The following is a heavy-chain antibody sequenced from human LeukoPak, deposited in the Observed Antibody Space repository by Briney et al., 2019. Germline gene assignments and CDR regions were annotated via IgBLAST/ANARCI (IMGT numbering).Heavy chain of an antibody. CDR2: INHSGST. J-gene: IGHJ3*02. D-gene: IGHD2-15*01. Sequence: ASETLSLTCAVYGGSFSGYYWSWIRQPPGKGLEWIGEINHSGSTNYNPSLKSRVTISVDTSKNQFSLKLSSVTAADTAVYYCARGPRRTPRRIVVVVAAIEPNDAFDIWGQGTMVTVSS. V-gene: IGHV4-34*01. CDR3: ARGPRRTPRRIVVVVAAIEPNDAFDI. CDR1: GGSFSGYY.